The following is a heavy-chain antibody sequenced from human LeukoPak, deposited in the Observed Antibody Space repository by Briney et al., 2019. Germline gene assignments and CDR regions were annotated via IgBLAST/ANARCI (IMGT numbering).Heavy chain of an antibody. D-gene: IGHD3-3*01. CDR1: AYTLTKLS. CDR2: FDPDDDET. V-gene: IGHV1-24*01. CDR3: ATAGNDFWSGYNPFDY. J-gene: IGHJ4*02. Sequence: ASVKVSCKVSAYTLTKLSIHWVRQAPGKGLEWMGGFDPDDDETIYAQKFQGRVTMTEDTSTDTAYMELSSLRSEDTAVYYCATAGNDFWSGYNPFDYWGQGTLVTVSS.